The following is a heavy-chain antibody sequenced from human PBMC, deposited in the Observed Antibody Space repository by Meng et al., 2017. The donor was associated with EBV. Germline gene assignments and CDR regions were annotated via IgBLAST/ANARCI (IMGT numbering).Heavy chain of an antibody. D-gene: IGHD5-12*01. J-gene: IGHJ3*02. CDR3: AHIVGGYDAFDI. V-gene: IGHV2-5*02. Sequence: NPLYQACPTGVKPPPALMPTRTFCGCALCTSAVGGWLIRQPPGKALECLALIYGDDDKRYSPSLSRRLTITKDTSNNQVVLTLTNVGPVDTATYYCAHIVGGYDAFDIWGQGTMVTVSS. CDR1: GCALCTSAVG. CDR2: IYGDDDK.